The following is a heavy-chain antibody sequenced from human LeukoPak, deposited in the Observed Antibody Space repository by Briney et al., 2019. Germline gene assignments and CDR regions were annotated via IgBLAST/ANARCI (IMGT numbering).Heavy chain of an antibody. J-gene: IGHJ5*02. CDR2: INPSGGSI. Sequence: ASVKVSCKASGYTFTNYYMHWVRQAPGQGLEWMGIINPSGGSINYAQKFQGRVTMTRDTSTSTVYMELSSLRSEDTAMHYCPRLSHVAGAPKVSWFDPWGQGTLVTVSS. CDR1: GYTFTNYY. CDR3: PRLSHVAGAPKVSWFDP. D-gene: IGHD1-26*01. V-gene: IGHV1-46*01.